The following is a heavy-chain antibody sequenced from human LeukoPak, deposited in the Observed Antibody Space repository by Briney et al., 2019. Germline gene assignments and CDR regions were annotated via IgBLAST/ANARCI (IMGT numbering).Heavy chain of an antibody. J-gene: IGHJ4*02. V-gene: IGHV1-2*02. D-gene: IGHD5-12*01. CDR3: TRAWLRLNPYFDY. Sequence: ASVKVSCKAPGYTFTSYYMHWVRQAPGQGLEWMGWINPNSGGTNYAQKFQRRVTMTRDTSISTSYMELSRLRSDDTAVYYCTRAWLRLNPYFDYWGQGTLVTVSS. CDR2: INPNSGGT. CDR1: GYTFTSYY.